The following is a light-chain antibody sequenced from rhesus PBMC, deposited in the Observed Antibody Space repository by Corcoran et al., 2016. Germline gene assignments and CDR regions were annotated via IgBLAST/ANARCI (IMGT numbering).Light chain of an antibody. CDR1: QSLLSSSNNKNY. V-gene: IGKV4-1*01. CDR3: QQYYNAPFT. Sequence: DIVMTQSPDSLAVSLGERVTINCKSSQSLLSSSNNKNYLAWYQQKPGQAPKLLIYWASTRESGVPNRFSGTGSRTDFTLTMRGLQAEDVAVYFCQQYYNAPFTFGPGTKLAIK. CDR2: WAS. J-gene: IGKJ3*01.